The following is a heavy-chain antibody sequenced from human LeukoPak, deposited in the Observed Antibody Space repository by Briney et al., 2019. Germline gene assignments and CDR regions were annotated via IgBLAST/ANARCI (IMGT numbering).Heavy chain of an antibody. CDR2: ISGSGGSI. Sequence: GGSLRLSCAASGFTFSTYAMSWVRQAPGKGLEWVSVISGSGGSIYYADSVKGRFTISRDNSKNTLYLQMNSLRAEDTAIYYCAKRIVMSGNVGKAFDIWGQGTMVTVSS. CDR3: AKRIVMSGNVGKAFDI. D-gene: IGHD6-19*01. V-gene: IGHV3-23*01. J-gene: IGHJ3*02. CDR1: GFTFSTYA.